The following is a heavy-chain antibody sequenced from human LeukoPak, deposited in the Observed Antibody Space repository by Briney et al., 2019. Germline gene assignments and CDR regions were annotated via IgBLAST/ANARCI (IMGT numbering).Heavy chain of an antibody. CDR2: IYHSGST. Sequence: SETLSLTCAVSGYSISSGYYWGWIRQPPGKGLEWIGNIYHSGSTYKNPSLKSRVTISLDTSKNQFSLNLSSVTAADTAMYYRARLSGAPIRHPIYHFDYWGQGTLVTV. V-gene: IGHV4-38-2*01. J-gene: IGHJ4*02. D-gene: IGHD5-24*01. CDR1: GYSISSGYY. CDR3: ARLSGAPIRHPIYHFDY.